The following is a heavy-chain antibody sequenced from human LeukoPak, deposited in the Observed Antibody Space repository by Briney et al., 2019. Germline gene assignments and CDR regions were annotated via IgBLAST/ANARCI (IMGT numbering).Heavy chain of an antibody. CDR1: GFTFSSYG. V-gene: IGHV3-33*01. Sequence: GSLRLSCAASGFTFSSYGMHWVRQAPGKGLEWVAVIWYDGSNKYYADSVKGRFTISRDSSKNTLYLQMNSLRAEDTAVYYCARGSASRVYYYGMDVWGQGTTVTVSS. CDR3: ARGSASRVYYYGMDV. D-gene: IGHD1-26*01. CDR2: IWYDGSNK. J-gene: IGHJ6*02.